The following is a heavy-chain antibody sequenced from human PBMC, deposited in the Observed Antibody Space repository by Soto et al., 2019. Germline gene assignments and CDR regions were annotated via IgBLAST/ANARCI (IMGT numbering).Heavy chain of an antibody. Sequence: SETLSLTCTVSAASFSKYYWTRIRQPPGKGLEWIGYIYFNGNTKYNPSLEGRLTISIDTSKKEFSLKLTSVTAADAAVYYCASVTFGGIVLAHWGQGTLVTVYS. V-gene: IGHV4-59*01. CDR2: IYFNGNT. J-gene: IGHJ4*02. CDR1: AASFSKYY. D-gene: IGHD3-16*01. CDR3: ASVTFGGIVLAH.